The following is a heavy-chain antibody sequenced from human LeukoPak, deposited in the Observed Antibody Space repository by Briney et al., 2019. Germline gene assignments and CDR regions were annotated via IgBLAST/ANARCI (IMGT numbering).Heavy chain of an antibody. V-gene: IGHV4-59*01. CDR2: IYYSGST. Sequence: SETLSLTCTVSGGSISSYYWSWIRQPPGKGPEWIGYIYYSGSTNYNPSLKSRVTISVDTSKNQFSLKLSSVTAADTAVYYCARVRISSGWPYYFDYWGQGTLVTVSS. J-gene: IGHJ4*02. CDR3: ARVRISSGWPYYFDY. CDR1: GGSISSYY. D-gene: IGHD6-19*01.